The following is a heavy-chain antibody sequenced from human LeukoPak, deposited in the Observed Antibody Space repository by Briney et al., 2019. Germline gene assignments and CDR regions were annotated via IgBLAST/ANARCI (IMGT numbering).Heavy chain of an antibody. CDR2: IYPGDSDT. CDR3: ARHGGDYYDSSGYHHYYYYYTDV. CDR1: GYSFTSYW. D-gene: IGHD3-22*01. J-gene: IGHJ6*03. V-gene: IGHV5-51*01. Sequence: GESLKISGKGSGYSFTSYWIGWVRQMPGKGLEWMGIIYPGDSDTRYSPSFQGQVTISADKSISTAYLQWSSLKASDTAMYYCARHGGDYYDSSGYHHYYYYYTDVWGKGTTVTVSS.